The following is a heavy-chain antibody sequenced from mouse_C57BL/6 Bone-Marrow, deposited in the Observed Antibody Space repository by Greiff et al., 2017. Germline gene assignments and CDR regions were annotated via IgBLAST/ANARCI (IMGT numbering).Heavy chain of an antibody. Sequence: EVQLQQSGPELVKPGASVKISCKASGYTFTDYYMNWVKQSHGKSLEWIGDINPNNGGTSYNQKFKGKATLTVDKSSSTAYMELRSLTSEDSAVXYCARYYYYGSSYVGVAYWGQGTLVTVSA. CDR1: GYTFTDYY. V-gene: IGHV1-26*01. D-gene: IGHD1-1*01. J-gene: IGHJ3*01. CDR3: ARYYYYGSSYVGVAY. CDR2: INPNNGGT.